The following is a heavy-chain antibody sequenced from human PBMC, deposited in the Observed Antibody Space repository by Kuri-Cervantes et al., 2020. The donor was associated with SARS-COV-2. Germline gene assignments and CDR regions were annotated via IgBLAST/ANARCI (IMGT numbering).Heavy chain of an antibody. J-gene: IGHJ4*02. D-gene: IGHD3-22*01. CDR1: GFTFDDYA. Sequence: SLKISCAASGFTFDDYAMHWVRQAPGKGLEWVSGISWNSGSIGYADSVKGRFTISRDNAKNMLYLQMNSLRAEDTAVYYCARQSRPIDSNGPYFFDSWGQGTLVTVSS. CDR3: ARQSRPIDSNGPYFFDS. V-gene: IGHV3-9*01. CDR2: ISWNSGSI.